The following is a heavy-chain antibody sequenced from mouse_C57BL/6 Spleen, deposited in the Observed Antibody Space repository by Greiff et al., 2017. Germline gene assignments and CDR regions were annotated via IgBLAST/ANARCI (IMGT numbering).Heavy chain of an antibody. CDR1: GYTFTSYW. CDR3: AFTTVVATGAMDY. D-gene: IGHD1-1*01. V-gene: IGHV1-7*01. Sequence: VQRVESGAELAKPGASVKLSCKASGYTFTSYWMHWVKQRPGQGLEWIGYINPSSGYTKYNQKFKDKATLTADKSSSTAYMQLSSLTYEDSAVYYCAFTTVVATGAMDYWGQGTLVTVSS. CDR2: INPSSGYT. J-gene: IGHJ4*01.